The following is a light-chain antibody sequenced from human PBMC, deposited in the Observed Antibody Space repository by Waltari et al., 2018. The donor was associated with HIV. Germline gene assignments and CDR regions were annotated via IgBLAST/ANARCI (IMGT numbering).Light chain of an antibody. CDR2: DAS. V-gene: IGKV1-33*01. CDR3: QQYDNVPSFT. Sequence: DIQMTQSPSSPSASVGDSVTITCHASQDISNNLKWYQQKPGKAPKLLIYDASNLETGVPARFSGSGSGTDFTFTISGLQPEDIETYYCQQYDNVPSFTFGPGTKVDIK. CDR1: QDISNN. J-gene: IGKJ3*01.